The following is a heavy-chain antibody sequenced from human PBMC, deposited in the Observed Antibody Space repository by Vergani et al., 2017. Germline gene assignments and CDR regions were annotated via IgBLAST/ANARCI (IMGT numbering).Heavy chain of an antibody. CDR3: ASRDITIFGVVIIRGYYYYGMDV. CDR1: GFTFSSYA. D-gene: IGHD3-3*01. J-gene: IGHJ6*02. CDR2: ISGSGGST. Sequence: EVQLLESGGGLVQPGGSLRLSCAASGFTFSSYAMSWVRQAPGKGLEWVSAISGSGGSTYYADSVKGRFTISRDNSKNTLYLQMNSLRAEDTAVYYCASRDITIFGVVIIRGYYYYGMDVWGQGP. V-gene: IGHV3-23*01.